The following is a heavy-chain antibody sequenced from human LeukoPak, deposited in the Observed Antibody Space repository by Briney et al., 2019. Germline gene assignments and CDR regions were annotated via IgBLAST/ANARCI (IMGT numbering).Heavy chain of an antibody. CDR3: AKSPSGPYYFDY. J-gene: IGHJ4*02. CDR2: ITVGGGT. CDR1: GFALSSYV. V-gene: IGHV3-23*01. Sequence: GGSLRLSCAASGFALSSYVMSWVRQAPGKGLEWVSTITVGGGTYYADSVKGRFTISRDNSKNTLFLQMNTLVAQDTALFYCAKSPSGPYYFDYWGQGTLVTVSS.